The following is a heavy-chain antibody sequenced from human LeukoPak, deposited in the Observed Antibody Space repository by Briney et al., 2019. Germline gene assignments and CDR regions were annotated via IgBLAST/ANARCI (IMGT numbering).Heavy chain of an antibody. CDR3: ARVDILTGDY. CDR2: ISIGSSPYT. D-gene: IGHD3-9*01. Sequence: GGSLRLSCAASGFSFSKSSMLWFRQAPGKGLEWVSSISIGSSPYTYYADSLKGRFTISRDNAKNSVCLQMNSLRAEDTAVYYCARVDILTGDYWGQGTLVTVSS. CDR1: GFSFSKSS. V-gene: IGHV3-21*06. J-gene: IGHJ4*02.